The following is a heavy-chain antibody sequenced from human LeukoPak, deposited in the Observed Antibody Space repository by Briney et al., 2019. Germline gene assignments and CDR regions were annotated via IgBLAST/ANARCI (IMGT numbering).Heavy chain of an antibody. CDR3: ARVLAPPALHPFDS. Sequence: SETLSLTCTVSRGSTSSSNYYSGWIRQPPRNWRVWIGSIKYSGSTSYNPSLRTRVPTSVDTSRNHFFLEINSGTSADTAVYYCARVLAPPALHPFDSWGQGPLVTVSS. CDR2: IKYSGST. CDR1: RGSTSSSNYY. J-gene: IGHJ5*01. V-gene: IGHV4-39*07.